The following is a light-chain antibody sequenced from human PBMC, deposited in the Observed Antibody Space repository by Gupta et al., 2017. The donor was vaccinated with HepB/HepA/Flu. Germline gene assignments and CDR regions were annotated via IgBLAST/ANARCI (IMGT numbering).Light chain of an antibody. CDR3: QAWASSTVV. Sequence: SYELTQPPSMSVSPGQTASITCSGDRLADKYPCWSQQKPGQSPLLVIYQDSKRPSATPDRFSCSSSGTTATLTISGTEAGDEDDYYCQAWASSTVVFGGGTKLTVL. V-gene: IGLV3-1*01. CDR2: QDS. CDR1: RLADKY. J-gene: IGLJ2*01.